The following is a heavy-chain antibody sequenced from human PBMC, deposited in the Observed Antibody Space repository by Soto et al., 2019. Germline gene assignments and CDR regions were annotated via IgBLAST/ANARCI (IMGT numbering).Heavy chain of an antibody. CDR1: GFTFSQYP. D-gene: IGHD2-15*01. V-gene: IGHV3-30*06. CDR2: VSFDGSNK. Sequence: QVQLVQSGGGVVQPGGSLRLSCAASGFTFSQYPMHWVRQGPGKGLEWVAVVSFDGSNKYYRDSVKGRFTISKDNVKNTVVLQMNDLRHEDTAVYYCARLPGPLVSVLYIYPVDARETPSDVDVWGQGTSVTVSS. J-gene: IGHJ6*02. CDR3: ARLPGPLVSVLYIYPVDARETPSDVDV.